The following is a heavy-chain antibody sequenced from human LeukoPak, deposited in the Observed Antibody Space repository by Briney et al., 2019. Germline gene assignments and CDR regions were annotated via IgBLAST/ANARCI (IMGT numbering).Heavy chain of an antibody. J-gene: IGHJ4*02. CDR2: IRFVGNIT. Sequence: GGSLRLSCAASGFMFSSYDMHWVRQAPGKGLEWVAFIRFVGNITYYVDSVKGRFTISRDNSKNTLYLQMNSLRAEDTAVYYCASSWGWDYWGQGTLVTVSS. CDR3: ASSWGWDY. V-gene: IGHV3-30*02. CDR1: GFMFSSYD. D-gene: IGHD2-2*01.